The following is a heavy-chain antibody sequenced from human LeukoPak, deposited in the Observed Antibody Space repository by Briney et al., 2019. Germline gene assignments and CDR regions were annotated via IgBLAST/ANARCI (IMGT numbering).Heavy chain of an antibody. CDR2: IKQDGSEK. D-gene: IGHD2-15*01. J-gene: IGHJ4*02. CDR3: AREYCSGGTCYLPGY. CDR1: GFTFSSYW. Sequence: PGGSLRLSCAASGFTFSSYWMSWVRQAPGTGLEWVANIKQDGSEKCYVDSVKGRFTISRDNAKNSLYLQMNSLRAEDTAVYYCAREYCSGGTCYLPGYWGQGTLVTVSS. V-gene: IGHV3-7*03.